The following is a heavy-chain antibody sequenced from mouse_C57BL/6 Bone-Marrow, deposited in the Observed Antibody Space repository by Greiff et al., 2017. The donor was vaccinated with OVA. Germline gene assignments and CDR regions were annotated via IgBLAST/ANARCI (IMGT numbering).Heavy chain of an antibody. CDR2: IGGGGST. V-gene: IGHV2-9*01. Sequence: VMLVESGPGLVAPSQRLSITCTVSGFSLTSYGVDWVRQPPGKGLEWLGVIGGGGSTNYNSAPMSRLSISKDNSNSQFFLKMSSLQTDDTAMYYCAILGGLLGPYWGQGTLVTVSA. CDR1: GFSLTSYG. J-gene: IGHJ3*01. D-gene: IGHD2-3*01. CDR3: AILGGLLGPY.